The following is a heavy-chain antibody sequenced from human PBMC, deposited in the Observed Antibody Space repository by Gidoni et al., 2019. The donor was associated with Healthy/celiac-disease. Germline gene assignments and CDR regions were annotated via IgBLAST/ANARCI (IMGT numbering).Heavy chain of an antibody. J-gene: IGHJ6*02. CDR2: ISYDGMNK. Sequence: QVQLVESGGGVVQPGRSLRLSCAASGFTFSSYGMHWVRQAPGKGLEWVAVISYDGMNKDYADSVKGRFTISRDNSKNTLYLQRNSLRAEDTAVYYCAKDRGGTTHYYYYGMDVWGQGTTVTVSS. V-gene: IGHV3-30*18. CDR3: AKDRGGTTHYYYYGMDV. D-gene: IGHD1-1*01. CDR1: GFTFSSYG.